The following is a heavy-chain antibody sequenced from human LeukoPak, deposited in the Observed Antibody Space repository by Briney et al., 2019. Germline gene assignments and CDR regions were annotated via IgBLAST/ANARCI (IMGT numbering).Heavy chain of an antibody. Sequence: PGGSLRLSCAASGITVSSNYMSWVRQAPGKGLEWVSAISGSGGSTYYADSVKGRFTISRDNSKNTLYLQMNSLRAEDTAVYYCAKESDGSCYFWGQGTLVTVSS. CDR2: ISGSGGST. D-gene: IGHD2-15*01. CDR3: AKESDGSCYF. V-gene: IGHV3-23*01. CDR1: GITVSSNY. J-gene: IGHJ4*02.